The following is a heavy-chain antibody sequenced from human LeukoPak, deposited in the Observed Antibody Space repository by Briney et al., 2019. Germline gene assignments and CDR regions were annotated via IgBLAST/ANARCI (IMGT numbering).Heavy chain of an antibody. V-gene: IGHV4-59*01. J-gene: IGHJ4*02. CDR1: GGSISSYY. Sequence: SETLSLTCTVSGGSISSYYWSWIRQPPGKGLEWIGYTYYSGSTNYNPSLKSRVTISVDTSKNQFSLKLSSVTAADTAVYYCARGSVVVTPSFDYWGQGTLATVSS. CDR2: TYYSGST. D-gene: IGHD3-22*01. CDR3: ARGSVVVTPSFDY.